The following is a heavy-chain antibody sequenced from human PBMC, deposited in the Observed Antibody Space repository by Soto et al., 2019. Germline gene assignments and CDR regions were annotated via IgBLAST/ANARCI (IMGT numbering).Heavy chain of an antibody. Sequence: GASVKVSCKASGYTFTGYYMHGVRQSPGPGLEWMGWINPNSGETIYAQKFQGRVTMTEDTSTDTAYMELSSLRSEDTAVYYCATKGRWYVGYYYYGMDVWGQGTTVTVSS. D-gene: IGHD6-13*01. V-gene: IGHV1-2*02. CDR1: GYTFTGYY. CDR2: INPNSGET. CDR3: ATKGRWYVGYYYYGMDV. J-gene: IGHJ6*02.